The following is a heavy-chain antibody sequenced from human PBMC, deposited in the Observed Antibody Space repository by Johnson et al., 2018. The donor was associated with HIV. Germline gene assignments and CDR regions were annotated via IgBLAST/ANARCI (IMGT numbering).Heavy chain of an antibody. CDR2: IRYDGSNK. J-gene: IGHJ3*02. CDR1: GFTFSRYG. CDR3: ARGPLVGATSFGYDFAFDI. D-gene: IGHD1-26*01. V-gene: IGHV3-30*02. Sequence: QVQLVESGGGLVQPGGSLRLSCAASGFTFSRYGMHWVRQAPGKGLEWVAFIRYDGSNKYYGDSVKGRFTVSRDNSKSTLYLQMSSLRAEDTAIYYCARGPLVGATSFGYDFAFDIWGLGTMVTVSS.